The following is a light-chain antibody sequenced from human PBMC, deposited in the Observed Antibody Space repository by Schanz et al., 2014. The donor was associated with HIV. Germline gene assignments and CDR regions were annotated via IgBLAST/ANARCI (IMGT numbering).Light chain of an antibody. V-gene: IGKV3-20*01. CDR3: QQYNNWPVA. CDR1: QSSSTY. Sequence: EIVLTQSPGTLSLSPGERATLSCRASQSSSTYLAWYQHKPGQAPRLLIYGASTRATGIPDRFSGSGSGTDFTLTISRLEPEDFAVYYCQQYNNWPVAFGQGTKVEIK. J-gene: IGKJ1*01. CDR2: GAS.